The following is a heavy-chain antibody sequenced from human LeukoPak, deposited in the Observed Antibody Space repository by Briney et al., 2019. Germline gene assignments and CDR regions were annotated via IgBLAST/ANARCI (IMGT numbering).Heavy chain of an antibody. V-gene: IGHV3-53*01. CDR1: EFTVSTNY. J-gene: IGHJ4*02. CDR2: IYSGGST. Sequence: GGSLRLSCAASEFTVSTNYMSWVRQAPGKGLEWVSFIYSGGSTYSADSVKGRFTISRDNSKNTLYLQMNSLRAEDTAVYYCARRYGSGWYDYWGQGTLVTVSS. CDR3: ARRYGSGWYDY. D-gene: IGHD6-19*01.